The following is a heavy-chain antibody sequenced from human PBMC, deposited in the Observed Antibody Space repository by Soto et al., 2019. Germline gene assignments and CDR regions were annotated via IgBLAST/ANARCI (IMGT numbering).Heavy chain of an antibody. V-gene: IGHV4-39*01. CDR1: GGSISSSSYY. D-gene: IGHD6-19*01. Sequence: QLQLQESGPGLVKPSETLSLTCTVSGGSISSSSYYWGWIRQPPGKGLEWIGSIYYSGSTYYNPSLKSRVTISVDTSKNPFSLKLSSVTAADTAVYYCARQGSGWYLSLGYFDYWGQGTLVTVSS. CDR3: ARQGSGWYLSLGYFDY. CDR2: IYYSGST. J-gene: IGHJ4*02.